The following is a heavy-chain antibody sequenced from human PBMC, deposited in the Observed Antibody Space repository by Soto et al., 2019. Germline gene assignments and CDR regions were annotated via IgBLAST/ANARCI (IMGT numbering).Heavy chain of an antibody. CDR1: GGTFSSYA. D-gene: IGHD1-7*01. J-gene: IGHJ6*02. CDR2: IIPIFGTA. V-gene: IGHV1-69*13. Sequence: SVKVSCKASGGTFSSYAISWVRQAPGQGLEWMGGIIPIFGTANYAQKFQGRVTIAADESTSTAYMELSSLRSEDTAVYYCASGYNWNYLYYYYGMDVWGQGTTVTVSS. CDR3: ASGYNWNYLYYYYGMDV.